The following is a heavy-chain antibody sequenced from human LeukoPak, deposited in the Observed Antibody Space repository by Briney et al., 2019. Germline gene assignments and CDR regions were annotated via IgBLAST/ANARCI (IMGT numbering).Heavy chain of an antibody. CDR1: GGSISSYY. D-gene: IGHD2-21*02. V-gene: IGHV4-59*01. CDR3: ARHNHCHGMDV. CDR2: IYYSGST. J-gene: IGHJ6*02. Sequence: SETLSLTCTVSGGSISSYYWSWIRQPPGKGLEWIGYIYYSGSTNYNPSLKSRVTISVDTSKNQFSLKLSSVTAADTAVYYCARHNHCHGMDVWGQGTTVFVSS.